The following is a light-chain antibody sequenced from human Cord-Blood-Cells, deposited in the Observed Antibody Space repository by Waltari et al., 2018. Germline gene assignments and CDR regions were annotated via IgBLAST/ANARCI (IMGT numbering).Light chain of an antibody. V-gene: IGLV1-40*01. CDR3: QSYDSSLRGYV. Sequence: QSVLTPPPSASGAPGQRVTISGTGSSAKLGAGYDVHWYQQLPGTAPKLLLYGNSKRPPGVPDRFSGSKSGTSASLAITGLQAEDEADYYCQSYDSSLRGYVFGTGTKVTVL. CDR2: GNS. J-gene: IGLJ1*01. CDR1: SAKLGAGYD.